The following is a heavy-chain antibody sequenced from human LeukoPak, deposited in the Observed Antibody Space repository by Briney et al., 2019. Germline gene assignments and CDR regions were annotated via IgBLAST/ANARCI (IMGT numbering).Heavy chain of an antibody. J-gene: IGHJ5*02. D-gene: IGHD2-15*01. CDR1: GYTFTSYG. CDR3: ARSKGGDIVVVVAAGGPFDP. CDR2: ISAYNGNT. Sequence: ASVKVSCKASGYTFTSYGISWVRQAPGQGLEWMGWISAYNGNTNYAQKLQGRVTMTTDTSTSTAYMELRSLRSDDTAVYYCARSKGGDIVVVVAAGGPFDPWGQGTLATVSS. V-gene: IGHV1-18*01.